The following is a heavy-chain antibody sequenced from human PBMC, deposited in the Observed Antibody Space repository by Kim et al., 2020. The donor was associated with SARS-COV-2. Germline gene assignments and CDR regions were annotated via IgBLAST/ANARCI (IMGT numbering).Heavy chain of an antibody. D-gene: IGHD2-2*01. Sequence: SETLSLTCAVYGGSFSGYYWSWIRQPPGKGLEWIGEINHSGSTNYNPSLKSRVTISVDTSKNQFSLKLSSVTAADTAVYYCARGISGPPPLIPDIVVVPAARGVGSGWFDPWGQGTLVTVSS. CDR1: GGSFSGYY. V-gene: IGHV4-34*01. CDR2: INHSGST. CDR3: ARGISGPPPLIPDIVVVPAARGVGSGWFDP. J-gene: IGHJ5*02.